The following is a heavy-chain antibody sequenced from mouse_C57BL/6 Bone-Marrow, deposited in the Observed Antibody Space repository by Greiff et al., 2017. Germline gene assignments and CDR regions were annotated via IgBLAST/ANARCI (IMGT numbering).Heavy chain of an antibody. J-gene: IGHJ1*03. CDR3: ARDYGSSYWYFDV. V-gene: IGHV1-85*01. CDR2: IYPRDGST. D-gene: IGHD1-1*01. Sequence: VQLQQSGPELVKPGASVKLSCKASGYTFTSYDINWVKQRPGQGLEWIGLIYPRDGSTKYNEKFKGKATLTVDTSSSTAYMELHSLTSEDSAVYFCARDYGSSYWYFDVWGTGTTVTVSS. CDR1: GYTFTSYD.